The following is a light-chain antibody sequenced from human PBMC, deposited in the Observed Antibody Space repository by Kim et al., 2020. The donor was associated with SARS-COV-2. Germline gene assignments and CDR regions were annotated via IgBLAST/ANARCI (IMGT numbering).Light chain of an antibody. J-gene: IGKJ4*01. CDR3: QQYDRSPPLS. CDR1: QSIALMY. V-gene: IGKV3-20*01. Sequence: EVVLTQSPGTLSLSPGERATLSCRASQSIALMYLAWYQQKPGQAPRLLIYGAATRATGIPDRFSVSGSGTDFTLTISRLEPEDFAVYYCQQYDRSPPLSFGGGTKVDIK. CDR2: GAA.